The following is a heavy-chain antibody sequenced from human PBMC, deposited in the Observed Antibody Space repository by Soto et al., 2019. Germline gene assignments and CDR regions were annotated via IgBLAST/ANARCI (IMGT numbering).Heavy chain of an antibody. CDR1: GFTFSSFH. V-gene: IGHV3-48*02. J-gene: IGHJ6*02. D-gene: IGHD3-22*01. Sequence: EVQLVESGGGLVQPGGSLRLSCAASGFTFSSFHMNWVRQAPGRGLEWVAYITSSSDTIYYSDSVKGRFTISRDNGKNSRFLQMNSLRDEDTVVYYCARVVVVIPPGYYYAMDVWGQGTTVTVSS. CDR3: ARVVVVIPPGYYYAMDV. CDR2: ITSSSDTI.